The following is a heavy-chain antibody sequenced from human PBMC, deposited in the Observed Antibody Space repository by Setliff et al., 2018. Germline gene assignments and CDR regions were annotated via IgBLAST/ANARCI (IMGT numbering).Heavy chain of an antibody. V-gene: IGHV4-61*02. CDR3: ARATVGLATIIYFDS. D-gene: IGHD5-12*01. CDR1: GASISSGFYY. J-gene: IGHJ4*02. CDR2: VHSSGDT. Sequence: KTSETLSLTCTVSGASISSGFYYWSWIRQPAGSGLEWIGRVHSSGDTKYSPSLKTRVTMAVDTSKNQFSLKLNSAAATDTGTYYCARATVGLATIIYFDSWAQGVLVTVSS.